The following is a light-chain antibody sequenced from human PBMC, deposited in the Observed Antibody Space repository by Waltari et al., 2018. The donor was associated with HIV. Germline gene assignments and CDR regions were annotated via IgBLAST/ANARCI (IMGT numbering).Light chain of an antibody. CDR1: SSDVGGYNY. Sequence: QSALTQPASVSGSPGQSITISCTGTSSDVGGYNYVSWYQRHPGKAPKLMLYDVSNRPSGVSNRFSGSKSGNTASLTISGLQAEDEADYYCSSYTSSSTRVFGGGTTVTVL. CDR2: DVS. CDR3: SSYTSSSTRV. J-gene: IGLJ3*02. V-gene: IGLV2-14*03.